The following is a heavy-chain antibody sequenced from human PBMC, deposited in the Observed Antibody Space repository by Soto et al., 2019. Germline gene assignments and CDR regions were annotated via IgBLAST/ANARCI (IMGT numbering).Heavy chain of an antibody. J-gene: IGHJ4*02. CDR1: GGSISSSSYY. D-gene: IGHD3-9*01. CDR3: ASPQGGYYDILTGYYMGYFDY. Sequence: SETLSLTCTVSGGSISSSSYYWGWIRQPPGKGLEGIGSIYYSGSTYYNPSLKSRVTISVDTSKNQFSLKLSSVTAADTAVYYCASPQGGYYDILTGYYMGYFDYWGQGTLVTVSS. CDR2: IYYSGST. V-gene: IGHV4-39*01.